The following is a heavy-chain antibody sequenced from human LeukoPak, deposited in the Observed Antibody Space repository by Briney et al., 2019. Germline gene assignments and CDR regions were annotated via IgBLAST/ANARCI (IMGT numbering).Heavy chain of an antibody. J-gene: IGHJ4*02. CDR1: GFTFSSYA. CDR2: ISGSGGST. Sequence: PGGSLRLSCAASGFTFSSYAMSWVRQAPGKGLEWVSVISGSGGSTYYADSVKGRFTISRDNSKNTLYLQMNSLRAEDTAVYYCATHSITMIVVVTLDYWGQGTLVTVSS. V-gene: IGHV3-23*01. D-gene: IGHD3-22*01. CDR3: ATHSITMIVVVTLDY.